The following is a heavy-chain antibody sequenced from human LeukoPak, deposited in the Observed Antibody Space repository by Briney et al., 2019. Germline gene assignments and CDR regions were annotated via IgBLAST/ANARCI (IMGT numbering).Heavy chain of an antibody. CDR1: GYTFTGYY. Sequence: ASVKVSCKASGYTFTGYYMHWVRQAPGQGLEWMGRINPNSGGTNYAQKFQGRATMTRDTFISTAYMELSRLRSDDTAVYYCARPATLYSGYDVWGQGTLVTVSS. J-gene: IGHJ4*02. V-gene: IGHV1-2*06. D-gene: IGHD5-12*01. CDR2: INPNSGGT. CDR3: ARPATLYSGYDV.